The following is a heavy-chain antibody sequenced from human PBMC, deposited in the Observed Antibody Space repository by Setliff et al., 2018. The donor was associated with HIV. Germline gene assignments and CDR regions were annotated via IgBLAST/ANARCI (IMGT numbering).Heavy chain of an antibody. CDR1: GYTFTDFW. J-gene: IGHJ5*02. V-gene: IGHV1-2*02. CDR3: ARDPYDTSENPYDP. D-gene: IGHD3-16*01. Sequence: ASVKVSCKISGYTFTDFWIHWVRQAPGQGLESMGWIDPDKGDTGYAHNFQGRVIMTRDTSISTAYMELSNLRSDDTAVYYCARDPYDTSENPYDPWGQGTLVTVSS. CDR2: IDPDKGDT.